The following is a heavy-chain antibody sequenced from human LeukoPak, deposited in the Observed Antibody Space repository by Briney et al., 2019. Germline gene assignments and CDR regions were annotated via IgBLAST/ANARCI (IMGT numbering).Heavy chain of an antibody. D-gene: IGHD6-13*01. Sequence: VASVKVSCKASGYTFTGYYMHWVRQAPGQGLEWMGRINPNSGGTNYAQKFQGRVTMTRDTSISTAYMELSRLRSDDTAVYYCARDWGGIAAAGIDDYWGQGTLVTVSS. CDR3: ARDWGGIAAAGIDDY. CDR1: GYTFTGYY. V-gene: IGHV1-2*06. J-gene: IGHJ4*02. CDR2: INPNSGGT.